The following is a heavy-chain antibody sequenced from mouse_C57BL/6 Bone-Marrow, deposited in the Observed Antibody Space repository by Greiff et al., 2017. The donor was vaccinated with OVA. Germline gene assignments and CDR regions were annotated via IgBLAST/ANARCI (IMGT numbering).Heavy chain of an antibody. D-gene: IGHD1-1*01. CDR3: AVYYYGSRESYLDY. V-gene: IGHV1-61*01. CDR2: IYPSDSET. J-gene: IGHJ2*01. Sequence: VQLQQPGAELVRPGSSVKLSCKASGYTFTSYWMDWVKQRPGQGLEWIGNIYPSDSETHYNQKFKDKATLTVDKSSSTAYMQLSSLTSEDSAVYDCAVYYYGSRESYLDYWGQGTTLTVSS. CDR1: GYTFTSYW.